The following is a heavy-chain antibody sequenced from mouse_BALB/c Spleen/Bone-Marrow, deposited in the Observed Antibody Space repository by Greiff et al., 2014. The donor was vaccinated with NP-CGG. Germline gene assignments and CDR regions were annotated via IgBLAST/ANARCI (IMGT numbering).Heavy chain of an antibody. CDR3: ARDIGLRLRFAY. Sequence: EVKVVESGGGLVQPGGSLRLSCATSGFTFTDYYMSWVRQPPGKALEWLGFTRNKANGYTTEYSASVKGRFTISRDNSQSILYLQMNTLRAEDSATYYCARDIGLRLRFAYWGQGTLVTVSA. D-gene: IGHD1-2*01. V-gene: IGHV7-3*02. J-gene: IGHJ3*01. CDR2: TRNKANGYTT. CDR1: GFTFTDYY.